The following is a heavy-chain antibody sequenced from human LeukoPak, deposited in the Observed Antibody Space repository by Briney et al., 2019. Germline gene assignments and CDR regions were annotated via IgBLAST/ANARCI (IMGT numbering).Heavy chain of an antibody. CDR2: ISSSSSTI. V-gene: IGHV3-48*04. CDR3: ARACITIFCHVKDYYGMDV. J-gene: IGHJ6*02. CDR1: GFTFSSYS. Sequence: PGGSLRLSCAASGFTFSSYSMNWVRQAPGKGLEWVSYISSSSSTIYYADSVKGRFTISRDNAKNSLYLQMNSLRAEDTAVYYCARACITIFCHVKDYYGMDVWGQGTTVTVSS. D-gene: IGHD3-9*01.